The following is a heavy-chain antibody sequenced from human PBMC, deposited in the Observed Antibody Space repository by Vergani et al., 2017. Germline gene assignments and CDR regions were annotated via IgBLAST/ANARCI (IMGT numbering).Heavy chain of an antibody. CDR1: GGSISSSSYY. CDR2: LYYSWST. Sequence: QLQLQESGPGLVKPSETLSLTCTVSGGSISSSSYYWGWIRQPPGKGLEWIGSLYYSWSTYYNPSLKSRVTISVDTSKNQFSLNLSSVTAADTAVYYCARVSDRTYWYFDLWGRGTLVTVSS. J-gene: IGHJ2*01. CDR3: ARVSDRTYWYFDL. V-gene: IGHV4-39*07. D-gene: IGHD3-22*01.